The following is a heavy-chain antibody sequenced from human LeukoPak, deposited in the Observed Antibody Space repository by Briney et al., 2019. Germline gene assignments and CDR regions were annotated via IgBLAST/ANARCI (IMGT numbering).Heavy chain of an antibody. CDR2: IYYSGST. CDR1: GGSISSSSYY. J-gene: IGHJ4*02. Sequence: SETLSLTCTVSGGSISSSSYYWGWIRQPPGKGLEWIGSIYYSGSTYYNPSLKSRVTISVDTSKNQFSLKQSSVTAADTAVYYCARRNMITFGGVIVWGQGTLVTVSS. V-gene: IGHV4-39*01. D-gene: IGHD3-16*01. CDR3: ARRNMITFGGVIV.